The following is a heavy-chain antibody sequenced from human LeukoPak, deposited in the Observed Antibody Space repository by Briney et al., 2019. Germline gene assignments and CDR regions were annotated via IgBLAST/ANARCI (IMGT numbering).Heavy chain of an antibody. CDR3: ARGVGGWFGESSWFDP. Sequence: PSETLSLTCTVSGGSISSYYWSWIRQPPGKGLEWIGYIYYSGSTNYNPSLKSRVTISVDTSKNQFSLKLSSVTAADTAVYYCARGVGGWFGESSWFDPWGQGTLVTVSS. CDR1: GGSISSYY. J-gene: IGHJ5*02. CDR2: IYYSGST. D-gene: IGHD3-10*01. V-gene: IGHV4-59*01.